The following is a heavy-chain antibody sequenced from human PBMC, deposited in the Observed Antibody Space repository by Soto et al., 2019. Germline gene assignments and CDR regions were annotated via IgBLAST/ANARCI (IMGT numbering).Heavy chain of an antibody. V-gene: IGHV4-4*02. CDR2: IYHSGSA. Sequence: QVQLQESGPGLVKPSGTLSLTCAVSGGSVSSSKWWSWVRQSPGKGLEWMGEIYHSGSAHYNPSLKSRAAISLYKSKNQFSLRRTSVTAADTAVYYCARVPGVVVSADDAFDIWGPGPRVIVSS. CDR3: ARVPGVVVSADDAFDI. J-gene: IGHJ3*02. CDR1: GGSVSSSKW. D-gene: IGHD2-21*02.